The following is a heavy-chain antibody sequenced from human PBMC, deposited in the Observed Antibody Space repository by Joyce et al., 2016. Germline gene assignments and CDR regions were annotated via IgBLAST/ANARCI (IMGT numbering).Heavy chain of an antibody. CDR1: VFTVGSNF. CDR3: ARRIEGVSRGNPFDI. Sequence: VHLVESGGGLIQPGGSLRLSCEASVFTVGSNFMTWVRQAPGKGQEEVSLRYADGRTYYADAMKGQFTITRDNTRNTLYLQMNSLRAEDTAVYFCARRIEGVSRGNPFDIWGQGTMVTVSS. V-gene: IGHV3-53*01. J-gene: IGHJ3*02. D-gene: IGHD1-26*01. CDR2: RYADGRT.